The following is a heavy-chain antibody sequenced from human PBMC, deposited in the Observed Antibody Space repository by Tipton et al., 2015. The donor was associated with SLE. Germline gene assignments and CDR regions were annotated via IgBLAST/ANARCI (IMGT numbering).Heavy chain of an antibody. J-gene: IGHJ1*01. Sequence: SLRLSCAVSGGSISNNYWWSWVRQSPEKGLEWIGNIYYRGTTNYNPSLKSRVTISVDTSKNQFSLKLNSVTAADTAVYYCARGRSYDFWNFHHWGQGTLVTVSS. CDR1: GGSISNNYW. CDR2: IYYRGTT. CDR3: ARGRSYDFWNFHH. V-gene: IGHV4-4*02. D-gene: IGHD3-3*01.